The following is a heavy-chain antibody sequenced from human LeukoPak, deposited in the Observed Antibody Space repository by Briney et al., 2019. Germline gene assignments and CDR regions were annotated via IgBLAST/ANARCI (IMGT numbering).Heavy chain of an antibody. V-gene: IGHV1-18*01. CDR3: ARDPISYNWNIRGGYFDN. CDR1: GYTFTSYG. J-gene: IGHJ4*02. Sequence: GASVKVSCKASGYTFTSYGISWVRQAPGQGLEWMGWISAYNGNTNYARKLQGRVTMTTDTSTSTAYMELSSLRSMDTAVYYCARDPISYNWNIRGGYFDNWGQGTLVTVSS. CDR2: ISAYNGNT. D-gene: IGHD1-20*01.